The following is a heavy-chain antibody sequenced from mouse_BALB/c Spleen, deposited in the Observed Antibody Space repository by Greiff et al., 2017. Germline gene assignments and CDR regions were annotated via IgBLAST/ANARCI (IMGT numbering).Heavy chain of an antibody. J-gene: IGHJ3*01. Sequence: EVQRVESGGGLVQPGGSRKLSCAASGFTFSSFGMHWVRQAPEKGLEWVAYISSGSSTIYYADTVKGRFTISRDNPKNTLFLQMTSLRSEDTAMYYCARSNDAWFAYWGQGTLVTVSA. CDR2: ISSGSSTI. D-gene: IGHD2-12*01. V-gene: IGHV5-17*02. CDR1: GFTFSSFG. CDR3: ARSNDAWFAY.